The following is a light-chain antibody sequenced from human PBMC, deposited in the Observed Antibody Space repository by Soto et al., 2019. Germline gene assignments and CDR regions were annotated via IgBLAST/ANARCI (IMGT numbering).Light chain of an antibody. V-gene: IGKV1-5*01. CDR3: QQYNSYSPWT. CDR2: DAS. CDR1: QSISSW. J-gene: IGKJ1*01. Sequence: DIQMTQSPSTLSGSVGDRVTITCRASQSISSWLAWYQQKPGKAPKLLIYDASSLESGVPSRFSGSGSGTEFTLTISSLQPDNFAPYYCQQYNSYSPWTFGQGTKVDIK.